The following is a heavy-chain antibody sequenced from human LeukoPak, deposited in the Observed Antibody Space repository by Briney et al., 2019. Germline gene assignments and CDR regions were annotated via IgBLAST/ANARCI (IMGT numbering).Heavy chain of an antibody. D-gene: IGHD3-10*01. Sequence: KPSETLSLTCTVSGGSISSYYWSWIRQPAGKGLEWIGRIYTSGSTNYNPSLKSRATMSVDTSKNQFSLILSSVTAADTAVYYCARQERYYGSGSYTYFQHWGQGTLVTVSS. CDR3: ARQERYYGSGSYTYFQH. CDR2: IYTSGST. CDR1: GGSISSYY. V-gene: IGHV4-4*07. J-gene: IGHJ1*01.